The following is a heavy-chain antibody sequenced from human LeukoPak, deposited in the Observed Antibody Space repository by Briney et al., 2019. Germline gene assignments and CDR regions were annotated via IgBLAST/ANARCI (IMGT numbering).Heavy chain of an antibody. Sequence: PGGSLRLSCAASGFTFSSYGIHWVRQAPGKGLEWVAVISYDGSNKYYADSVKGRFTISRDNSKNTLYLQMNSLRVEDTAVYYCALIPHSYYFDYWGQGTLVTVSS. J-gene: IGHJ4*02. V-gene: IGHV3-30*03. CDR1: GFTFSSYG. CDR3: ALIPHSYYFDY. D-gene: IGHD2-8*01. CDR2: ISYDGSNK.